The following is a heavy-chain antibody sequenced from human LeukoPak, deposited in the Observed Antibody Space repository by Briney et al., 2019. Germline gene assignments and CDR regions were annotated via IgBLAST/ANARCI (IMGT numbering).Heavy chain of an antibody. Sequence: SETLSLTCTVSGGSISSSSYYWGWIRQPPGKGLEWIGCIYYSGSTYYNPSLKSRVTISVDTSKNQFSLKLGSVTAADTAVYYCARVEWAAGNYYYYYYMDVWGKGTTVTVSS. D-gene: IGHD1-26*01. V-gene: IGHV4-39*07. CDR1: GGSISSSSYY. CDR3: ARVEWAAGNYYYYYYMDV. CDR2: IYYSGST. J-gene: IGHJ6*03.